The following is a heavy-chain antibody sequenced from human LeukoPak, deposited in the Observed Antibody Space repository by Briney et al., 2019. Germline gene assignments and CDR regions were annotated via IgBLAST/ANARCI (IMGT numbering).Heavy chain of an antibody. CDR3: AKGEGYCSGGSCYFVRNHYMDV. CDR1: GFTFSGYS. J-gene: IGHJ6*03. Sequence: PGGSLRLSCAASGFTFSGYSMNWVRQAPGKGLEWVSSISGSVGSTYYADSVKGRFIISRDNSKNTLYLQMNSLRAEDTAIYYCAKGEGYCSGGSCYFVRNHYMDVWGKGTTVTVSS. D-gene: IGHD2-15*01. V-gene: IGHV3-23*01. CDR2: ISGSVGST.